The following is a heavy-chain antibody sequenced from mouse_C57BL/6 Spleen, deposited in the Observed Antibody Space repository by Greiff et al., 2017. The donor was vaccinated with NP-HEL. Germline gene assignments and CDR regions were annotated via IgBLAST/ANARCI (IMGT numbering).Heavy chain of an antibody. J-gene: IGHJ3*01. CDR3: ARGTEDGFAY. CDR1: GYTFTDYY. CDR2: IYPGSGNT. D-gene: IGHD3-3*01. Sequence: QVQLQQSGAELVRPGASVKLSCKASGYTFTDYYINWVKQRPGQGLEWIARIYPGSGNTYYNEKFKGKATLTAEKSSSTAYMQLSSLTSEDSAVYFCARGTEDGFAYWGQGTLVTVSA. V-gene: IGHV1-76*01.